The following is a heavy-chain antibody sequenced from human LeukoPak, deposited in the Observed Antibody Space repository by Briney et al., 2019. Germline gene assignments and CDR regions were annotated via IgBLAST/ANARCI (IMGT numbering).Heavy chain of an antibody. D-gene: IGHD2-15*01. Sequence: QAGGSLRLSCAASGFTFSNYVMPWVRQAPGKGLEYVSSISSNGGSTYYTNSVKGRFTISRDNSKNTLYLQMGSLRAEDMAVYYCAKGGSCSGATCYLTLFDYWGQGTLVTVSS. CDR3: AKGGSCSGATCYLTLFDY. V-gene: IGHV3-64*01. CDR1: GFTFSNYV. CDR2: ISSNGGST. J-gene: IGHJ4*02.